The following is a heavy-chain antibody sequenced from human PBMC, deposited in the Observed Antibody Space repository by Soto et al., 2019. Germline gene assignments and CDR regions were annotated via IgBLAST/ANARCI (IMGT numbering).Heavy chain of an antibody. V-gene: IGHV3-23*01. J-gene: IGHJ4*02. D-gene: IGHD3-3*01. CDR2: VSGRGGDT. CDR3: AKDPTYDFWSGFSAVYFDY. CDR1: GFSFSSFA. Sequence: EVHLLQSGGGLVQPGGSLRLSCAASGFSFSSFALSWVRQSPGKGLEWVAAVSGRGGDTYYSNSVKGRFTISRDNSQNTLSLQMNSLRAEDSAIYYCAKDPTYDFWSGFSAVYFDYWGQGTLVTVSS.